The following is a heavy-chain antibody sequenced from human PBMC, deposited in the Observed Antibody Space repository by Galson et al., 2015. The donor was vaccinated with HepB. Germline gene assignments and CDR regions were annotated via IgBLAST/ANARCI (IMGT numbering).Heavy chain of an antibody. J-gene: IGHJ6*02. CDR1: GFTFSSYW. V-gene: IGHV3-7*04. CDR3: ARVSIAARPGVGKYYYYYYGMDV. D-gene: IGHD6-6*01. Sequence: LRLSCAASGFTFSSYWMSRVRQAPGKGLEWVANIKQDGSEKYYVDSVKGRFTISRDNAKNSLYLQMNSLRAEDTAVYYCARVSIAARPGVGKYYYYYYGMDVWGQGTTVTVSS. CDR2: IKQDGSEK.